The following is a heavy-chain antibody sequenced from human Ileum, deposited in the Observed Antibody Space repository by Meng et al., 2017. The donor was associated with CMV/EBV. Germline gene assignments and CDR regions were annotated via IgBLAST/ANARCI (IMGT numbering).Heavy chain of an antibody. V-gene: IGHV4-4*02. CDR3: ARTWRGAIFGVVMT. CDR2: IYHSGST. J-gene: IGHJ5*02. Sequence: VPGGSISSRNWWRWVRQPPGKGLEWIGEIYHSGSTNYNPSLKSRVTISVDKSKNQFSLKLSSVTAADTAVYYCARTWRGAIFGVVMTWGQGTLVTVSS. D-gene: IGHD3-3*01. CDR1: GGSISSRNW.